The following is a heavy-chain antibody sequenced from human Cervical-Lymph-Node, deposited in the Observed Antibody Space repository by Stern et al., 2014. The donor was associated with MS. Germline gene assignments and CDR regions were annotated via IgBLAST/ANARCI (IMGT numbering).Heavy chain of an antibody. CDR3: ARGSGDNLFGP. CDR1: GG. V-gene: IGHV1-69*01. D-gene: IGHD3-10*01. Sequence: VQLAESGAEVKKPGYSAKVSCTSSGGISWVRQAPGLGLAWMGGVIPFVGTSNYAQKFQGRVSITADASTNTTYLHLSRLTSADTAVYYCARGSGDNLFGPWGQGALVTVSS. CDR2: VIPFVGTS. J-gene: IGHJ5*02.